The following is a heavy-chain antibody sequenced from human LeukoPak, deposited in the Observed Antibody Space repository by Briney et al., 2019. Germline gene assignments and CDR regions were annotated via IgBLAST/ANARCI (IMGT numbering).Heavy chain of an antibody. V-gene: IGHV3-23*01. CDR2: ISGSGGST. J-gene: IGHJ4*02. CDR1: GFTFSSYA. D-gene: IGHD3-9*01. CDR3: AKDTTSAILTATDY. Sequence: GGSLRLSCAASGFTFSSYAMSWVRQAPGKGLEWVSAISGSGGSTYYADSVKGRFTISRDNAKNSLYLQMNSLRVEDTALYYCAKDTTSAILTATDYWGQGILVTVSS.